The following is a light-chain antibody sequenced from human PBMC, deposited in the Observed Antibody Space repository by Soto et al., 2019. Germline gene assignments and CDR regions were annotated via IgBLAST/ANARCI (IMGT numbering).Light chain of an antibody. J-gene: IGKJ3*01. Sequence: EIVLTQSPVTLSLSPGERGTLSCRASQSVGTSLAWYQQKPGQAPRLLIYGASNRATGIPDRFSGSGSGTDFTLTISKLEPEDFAVYYCQQRSNWPLTFGPGTKVDIK. CDR1: QSVGTS. CDR2: GAS. V-gene: IGKV3-11*01. CDR3: QQRSNWPLT.